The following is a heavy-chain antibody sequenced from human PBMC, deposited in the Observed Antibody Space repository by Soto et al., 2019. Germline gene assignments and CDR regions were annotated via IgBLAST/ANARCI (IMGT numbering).Heavy chain of an antibody. CDR2: IFSNDEK. J-gene: IGHJ5*02. D-gene: IGHD2-15*01. CDR3: ARIWGRYCSGGSCYWFDP. CDR1: GFSLSNARMG. V-gene: IGHV2-26*01. Sequence: QVTLKESGPVLVKPTETLTLTCTVSGFSLSNARMGVSWIRQPPGKALEWLAHIFSNDEKSYSTSLKSRLTISKDTSKSQVVLTMTNMDPVDTATYYCARIWGRYCSGGSCYWFDPWGQGTLVTVSS.